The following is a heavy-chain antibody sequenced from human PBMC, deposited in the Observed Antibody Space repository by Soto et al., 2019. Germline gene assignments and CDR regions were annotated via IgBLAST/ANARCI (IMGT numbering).Heavy chain of an antibody. CDR2: ISGYTGTT. V-gene: IGHV1-18*01. Sequence: QALLEQSGGQVKKPGAAVKVSCKASGYTFASYGISWVRQVPGQGLEWMGWISGYTGTTNYGQKFQGRVTLTTDTSTNIVHMELRSLTSDDTAVYYCARDPRAVPEKTYYYYGLDVWGQGTTVTVSS. CDR3: ARDPRAVPEKTYYYYGLDV. D-gene: IGHD6-19*01. J-gene: IGHJ6*02. CDR1: GYTFASYG.